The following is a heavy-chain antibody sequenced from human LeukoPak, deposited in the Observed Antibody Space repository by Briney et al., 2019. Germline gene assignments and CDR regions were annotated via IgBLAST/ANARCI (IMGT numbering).Heavy chain of an antibody. J-gene: IGHJ3*02. D-gene: IGHD3-22*01. CDR3: ARESPGTHYYDSSGYYWKAENAFDI. CDR2: IKQDGSEK. CDR1: GFTFSDHW. V-gene: IGHV3-7*01. Sequence: GGSLRLSCAASGFTFSDHWMHWVRQAPGKGLEWVANIKQDGSEKYYVDSVKGRFTISRDNAKNSLYLQMNSLRAEDTAVYYCARESPGTHYYDSSGYYWKAENAFDIWGQGTMATVSS.